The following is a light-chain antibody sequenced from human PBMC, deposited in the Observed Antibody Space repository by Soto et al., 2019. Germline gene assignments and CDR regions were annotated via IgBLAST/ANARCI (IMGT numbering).Light chain of an antibody. CDR3: SSYAGSSNV. CDR2: EVN. V-gene: IGLV2-8*01. J-gene: IGLJ1*01. Sequence: HSALTQPASVSGSPGQSITISCTGTSSDVGGYNYVSWYQLHPGKAPKLMIYEVNKRPSGVPDRFSGSKSGNTASLTVSGLQAEDEADYYCSSYAGSSNVFGTGTKLTVL. CDR1: SSDVGGYNY.